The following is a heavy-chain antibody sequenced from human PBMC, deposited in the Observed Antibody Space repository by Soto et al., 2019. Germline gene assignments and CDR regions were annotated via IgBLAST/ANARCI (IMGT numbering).Heavy chain of an antibody. Sequence: GASVKVSCKASGFTFSNYGLNWVRQAPGQGLEWMGWVSANNGHTNYAQNLQGRVSMTTDTSTSTAYMELRGLRFDDTAVYYCARDIESVKEHNLFYYYAMDVWGQGTTVTVSS. V-gene: IGHV1-18*01. J-gene: IGHJ6*02. D-gene: IGHD2-8*01. CDR2: VSANNGHT. CDR1: GFTFSNYG. CDR3: ARDIESVKEHNLFYYYAMDV.